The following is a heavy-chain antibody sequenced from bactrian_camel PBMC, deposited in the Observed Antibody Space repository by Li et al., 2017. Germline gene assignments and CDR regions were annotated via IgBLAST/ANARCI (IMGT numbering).Heavy chain of an antibody. CDR1: GFTRSRIC. CDR2: IDSDQKP. J-gene: IGHJ6*01. V-gene: IGHV3S42*01. D-gene: IGHD7*01. Sequence: VQLVESGGGSVQTGGSLRLACAASGFTRSRICMGWFRQVPGGERKGVAAIDSDQKPSYDDAVKGRFTISKDNQKNMLYLQMNSLKPEDTALYYCATGCSVSWLGYWGQGTQVTVS. CDR3: ATGCSVSWLGY.